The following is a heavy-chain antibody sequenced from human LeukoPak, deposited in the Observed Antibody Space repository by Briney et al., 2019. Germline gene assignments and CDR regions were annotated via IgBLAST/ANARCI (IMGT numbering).Heavy chain of an antibody. Sequence: SSVKVSCKASGGTFSSYAISWVRQAPGQGLEWMGRIIPIFGTANYAQKFQGRVTITTDESTSTAYMELSSLGSEDTAVYYCARDGGEYSSSSYFDYWGQGTLVTVPS. CDR2: IIPIFGTA. J-gene: IGHJ4*02. V-gene: IGHV1-69*05. CDR3: ARDGGEYSSSSYFDY. D-gene: IGHD6-6*01. CDR1: GGTFSSYA.